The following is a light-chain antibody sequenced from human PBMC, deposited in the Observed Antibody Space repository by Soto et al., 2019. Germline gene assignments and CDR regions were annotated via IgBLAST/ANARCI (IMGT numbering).Light chain of an antibody. J-gene: IGKJ4*01. CDR1: QSLVYSDGDTY. Sequence: DVVMTQSPLSLPVTLGQPASISCKSSQSLVYSDGDTYLSWFQQRPGQSPRRLIYKVSSRDSGVPDRFSGSGCGTDFTLKISRVEAADVGVYYCMHGTHCPLTFGGGTKVEIK. CDR3: MHGTHCPLT. V-gene: IGKV2-30*01. CDR2: KVS.